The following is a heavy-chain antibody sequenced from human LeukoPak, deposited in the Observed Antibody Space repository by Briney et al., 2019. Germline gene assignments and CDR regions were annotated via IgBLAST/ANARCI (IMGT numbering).Heavy chain of an antibody. Sequence: GGSLRLSCAASGFTFSSYAMSWVRQAPGKGLEWVSAISGSGGSTYHADSVKGRFTIARDNSKNTLYLQMNSLRAEDTAVYYCAKGRIVRGGDFDYWGQGTLVTVSS. CDR3: AKGRIVRGGDFDY. V-gene: IGHV3-23*01. CDR1: GFTFSSYA. CDR2: ISGSGGST. J-gene: IGHJ4*02. D-gene: IGHD2-21*01.